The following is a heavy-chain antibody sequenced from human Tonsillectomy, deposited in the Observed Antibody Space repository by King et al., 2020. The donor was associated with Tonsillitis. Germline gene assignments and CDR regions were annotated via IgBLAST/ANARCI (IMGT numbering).Heavy chain of an antibody. CDR3: ARDRRDENNYRAFDI. Sequence: QLVQSGAEVKKPGSSVKVSCKVSGGSFRNYGISWVRQAPGQGLEWMGGIIPILETTNNAQRFQGRVTITADESTTTVYMELSSLRSEDTAVYFCARDRRDENNYRAFDIWGQGTMVTVSS. CDR2: IIPILETT. D-gene: IGHD5-24*01. CDR1: GGSFRNYG. V-gene: IGHV1-69*01. J-gene: IGHJ3*02.